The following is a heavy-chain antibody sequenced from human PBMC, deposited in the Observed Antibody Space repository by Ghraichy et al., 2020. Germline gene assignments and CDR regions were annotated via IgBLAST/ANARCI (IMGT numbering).Heavy chain of an antibody. J-gene: IGHJ4*02. Sequence: SETLSLTCAVYGGSFSGYYWSWIRQPPGKGLEWIGEINHSGSTNYNPSLKSRVTISVDTSKNQFSLKLSSVTAADTAVYYCARGVPRALLWFGELLAYFDYWGQGTLVTVSS. CDR1: GGSFSGYY. CDR3: ARGVPRALLWFGELLAYFDY. CDR2: INHSGST. V-gene: IGHV4-34*01. D-gene: IGHD3-10*01.